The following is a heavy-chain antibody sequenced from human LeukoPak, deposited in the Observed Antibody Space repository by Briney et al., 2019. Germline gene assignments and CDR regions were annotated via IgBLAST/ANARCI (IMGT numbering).Heavy chain of an antibody. J-gene: IGHJ4*02. CDR1: GFTFTNYW. CDR2: IKQDESER. CDR3: ARGALHVFDY. Sequence: GGSLRLSCTASGFTFTNYWMSWVRQAPGKGLEWVANIKQDESERHYVDSLRGRFTISRDNAKNSVFLQMNSLRAEDTAVYYCARGALHVFDYWGQGTPVTVSS. D-gene: IGHD3-10*02. V-gene: IGHV3-7*01.